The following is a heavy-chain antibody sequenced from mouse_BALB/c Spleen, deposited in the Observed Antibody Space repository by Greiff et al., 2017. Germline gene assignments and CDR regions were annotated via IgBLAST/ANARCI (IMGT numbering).Heavy chain of an antibody. J-gene: IGHJ3*01. V-gene: IGHV14-4*02. D-gene: IGHD2-10*02. Sequence: EVQLQQSGAELVRPGASVKLSCTASGFNFKDYYMHWVKQRPEQGLEWIGWIDPGDGDTEYAPKFQGKATMTADTSSNTAYLQLSSLTSEDTAVYYCDGAGMGGGFAYWGQGTLVTVSA. CDR2: IDPGDGDT. CDR3: DGAGMGGGFAY. CDR1: GFNFKDYY.